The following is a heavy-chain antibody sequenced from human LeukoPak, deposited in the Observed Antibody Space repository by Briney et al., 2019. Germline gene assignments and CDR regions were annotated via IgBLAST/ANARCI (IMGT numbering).Heavy chain of an antibody. J-gene: IGHJ4*02. CDR3: ARDQARTTTWYLYMNY. CDR1: GYTFTDYY. V-gene: IGHV1-2*06. Sequence: EASVTVSCKASGYTFTDYYIHWVRQAPGQGLEWMGRIDPDSGVTNSAQNFQGRVTMTRDTSITTAYMELSGLRSDDTAVYYCARDQARTTTWYLYMNYWGQGTLVTVSS. CDR2: IDPDSGVT. D-gene: IGHD3/OR15-3a*01.